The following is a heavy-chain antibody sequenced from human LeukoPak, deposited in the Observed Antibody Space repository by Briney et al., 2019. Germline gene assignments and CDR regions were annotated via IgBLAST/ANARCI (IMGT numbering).Heavy chain of an antibody. CDR1: GYTFTRYG. CDR2: ISAYNGNT. J-gene: IGHJ3*02. V-gene: IGHV1-18*01. D-gene: IGHD2-21*02. CDR3: ARVTGYSIGPDAFDI. Sequence: ASVKVSCKASGYTFTRYGIGWVRQAPGQGLEWMGWISAYNGNTNYAQKLQGRVTMTTDTSTSTAYMELRSLRSDDTAVYYCARVTGYSIGPDAFDIWGQGTMVTVSS.